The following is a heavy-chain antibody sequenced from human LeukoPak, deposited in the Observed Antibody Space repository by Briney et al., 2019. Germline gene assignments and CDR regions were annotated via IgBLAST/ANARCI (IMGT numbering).Heavy chain of an antibody. V-gene: IGHV3-30*18. CDR2: TSYDGSNK. Sequence: GGSLRLSCAASGFTFSSYGMHWVRQAPGKGLEWVAVTSYDGSNKYYADSVKGRFTISRDNSKNTLYLQMNSLRAEDTAVYYCAKSEGGFGESYYYYGMDVWGKGTTVTVSS. CDR3: AKSEGGFGESYYYYGMDV. J-gene: IGHJ6*04. D-gene: IGHD3-10*01. CDR1: GFTFSSYG.